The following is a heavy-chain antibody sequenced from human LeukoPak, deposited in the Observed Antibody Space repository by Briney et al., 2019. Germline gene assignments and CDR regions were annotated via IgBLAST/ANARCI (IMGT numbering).Heavy chain of an antibody. D-gene: IGHD2-2*01. V-gene: IGHV1-2*02. CDR1: GYTFTDYY. Sequence: ASVKVSCKASGYTFTDYYMHWVRQAPGQGFEWMGWINPNDGDTNYAQKFQGRVTMTRDTSISTAHMEVSRLRSDDSAVYYCARANLLYCSSTTCLFDYWGQGTLVTVSS. CDR3: ARANLLYCSSTTCLFDY. J-gene: IGHJ4*02. CDR2: INPNDGDT.